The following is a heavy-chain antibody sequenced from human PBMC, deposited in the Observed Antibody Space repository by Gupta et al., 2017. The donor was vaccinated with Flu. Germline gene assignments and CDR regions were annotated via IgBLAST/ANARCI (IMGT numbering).Heavy chain of an antibody. CDR1: GFTFSSYA. V-gene: IGHV3-23*01. D-gene: IGHD4-17*01. Sequence: EVQLLESGGGLVQPGGSLRLSCAASGFTFSSYAMSWVRQAPGKGLEWVSAISGSGGSTYYAESVKGRFTISRDNSKNTLYLQMNSLRAEDTAVYYCAKEGGRSFGLRAGVRGWFDPWGQGTLVTVSS. CDR2: ISGSGGST. J-gene: IGHJ5*02. CDR3: AKEGGRSFGLRAGVRGWFDP.